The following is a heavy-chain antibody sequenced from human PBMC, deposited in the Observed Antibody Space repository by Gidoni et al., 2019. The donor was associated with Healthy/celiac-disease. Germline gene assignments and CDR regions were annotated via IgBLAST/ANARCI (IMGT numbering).Heavy chain of an antibody. Sequence: EVQLVESGGGLVKPGGSLRLSCAASGFTFSNAWITWVRQAPGKGLEWFGRIKSKTDCGTTDYAAPVKGRFTISRDDSKNTLYLQMNSLKTEDTAVYYCTTDPYYGSGNWGQGTLVTVSS. CDR3: TTDPYYGSGN. CDR2: IKSKTDCGTT. J-gene: IGHJ4*02. D-gene: IGHD3-10*01. V-gene: IGHV3-15*01. CDR1: GFTFSNAW.